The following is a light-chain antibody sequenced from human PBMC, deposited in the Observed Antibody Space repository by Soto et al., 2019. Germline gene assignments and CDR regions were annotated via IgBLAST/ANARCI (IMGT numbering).Light chain of an antibody. CDR2: GNS. CDR1: SSNIGAGYD. J-gene: IGLJ1*01. V-gene: IGLV1-40*01. CDR3: QSYDSSLSGPRV. Sequence: QSVLTQPPSVSGAPGQRVTISCTGSSSNIGAGYDVHWYQQLPGTAPKLLIYGNSNRPSGVPDRFSGSKSGTSASLAITGLQAEDEADYYCQSYDSSLSGPRVFGTGTMLTVL.